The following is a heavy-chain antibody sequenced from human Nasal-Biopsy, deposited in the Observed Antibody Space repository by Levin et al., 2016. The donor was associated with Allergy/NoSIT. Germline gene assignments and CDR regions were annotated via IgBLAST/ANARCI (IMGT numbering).Heavy chain of an antibody. D-gene: IGHD2-15*01. CDR3: ARGGYDFIAFDP. CDR2: IVPMLSSS. Sequence: SVKVSCKAYGGTFSNYAISWVRQAPGQGLEWMGRIVPMLSSSIYAEEFQGRLTITADTDTNTFYMELNSLRSEDTAFYYCARGGYDFIAFDPWGQGSLVTVSS. CDR1: GGTFSNYA. V-gene: IGHV1-69*04. J-gene: IGHJ5*02.